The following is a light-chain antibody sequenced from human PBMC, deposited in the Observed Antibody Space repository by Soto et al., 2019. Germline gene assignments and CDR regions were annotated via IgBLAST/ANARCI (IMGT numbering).Light chain of an antibody. Sequence: QAVVTQSPSASASPGASVKLTCTLSSGYSTNAIAWHQQQSEKGPRFLMKINYDGTHSKGDGFFDRFSGSSSGAERHLSISSLQSEDEADYYCQSLGTGIQVFGGGTKLTVL. V-gene: IGLV4-69*01. J-gene: IGLJ3*02. CDR1: SGYSTNA. CDR3: QSLGTGIQV. CDR2: INYDGTH.